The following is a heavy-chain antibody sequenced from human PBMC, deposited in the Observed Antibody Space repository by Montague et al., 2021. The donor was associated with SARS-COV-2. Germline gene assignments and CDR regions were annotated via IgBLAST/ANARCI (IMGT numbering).Heavy chain of an antibody. CDR1: GGSISSFY. D-gene: IGHD2-15*01. CDR2: ISDSGST. J-gene: IGHJ4*02. CDR3: ARHYSATLPAVY. V-gene: IGHV4-59*08. Sequence: SETLSLTCTVSGGSISSFYWSWFRQPPGKGLEWIGYISDSGSTNYNPSLTSRVTMSVDTSKNQFSLKVNSVTAADTAVYYCARHYSATLPAVYWGQGPLVTVPS.